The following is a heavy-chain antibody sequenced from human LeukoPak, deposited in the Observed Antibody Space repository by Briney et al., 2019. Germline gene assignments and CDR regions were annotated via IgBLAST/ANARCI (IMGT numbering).Heavy chain of an antibody. CDR1: GYSFTTYW. J-gene: IGHJ4*02. Sequence: GESLKTSCKASGYSFTTYWIGWVRQMPGEGLEWMGMFFPGDSDRRYSPSFQGQVTISADKSITTAYLQWNSLKASDTAIYYCARGPRGGNWNEALDYWGQGTLVTVSS. CDR2: FFPGDSDR. CDR3: ARGPRGGNWNEALDY. D-gene: IGHD1-1*01. V-gene: IGHV5-51*01.